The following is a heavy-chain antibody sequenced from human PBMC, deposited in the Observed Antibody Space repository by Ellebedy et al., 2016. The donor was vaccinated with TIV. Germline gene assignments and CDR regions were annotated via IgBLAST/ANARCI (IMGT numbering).Heavy chain of an antibody. CDR2: ISAYNGNT. D-gene: IGHD1-26*01. V-gene: IGHV1-18*01. CDR1: GYTFTSYG. CDR3: ASGSYPGLDDAFDI. J-gene: IGHJ3*02. Sequence: ASVKVSCXASGYTFTSYGISWVRQAPGQGLEWMGWISAYNGNTNYAQKLQGRVTMTTDTSTSTAYMELRSLRSDDTAVYYCASGSYPGLDDAFDIWGQGTMVTVSS.